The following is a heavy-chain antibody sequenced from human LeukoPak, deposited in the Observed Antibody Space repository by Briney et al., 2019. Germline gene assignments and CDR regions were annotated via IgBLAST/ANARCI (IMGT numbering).Heavy chain of an antibody. V-gene: IGHV3-33*01. Sequence: PGGSLRLSCAASGFTFSSYGMHWVRQAPGKGLEWVAVIWYDGSNKYYADSVKGRFTISRDNSKNTLYLQMNSLRAEDTAVYYCARAQLRLGELSLDYWGQGTLVTVSS. D-gene: IGHD3-16*02. J-gene: IGHJ4*02. CDR1: GFTFSSYG. CDR3: ARAQLRLGELSLDY. CDR2: IWYDGSNK.